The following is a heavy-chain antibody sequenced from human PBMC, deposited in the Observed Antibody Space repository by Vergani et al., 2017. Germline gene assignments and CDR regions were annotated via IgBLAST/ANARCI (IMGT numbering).Heavy chain of an antibody. Sequence: VQLVQSGAEVKKPGSSVKVSCQASGGTFSSYAIRWVRQAPGQGLECMGRIIPIFGTAKYAQKFQGRVTIAADESTSTAYMELSSLKSEDTAVYYCARAEFYYDSVIPTYYYGMDVWGQGTTVTVSS. CDR2: IIPIFGTA. J-gene: IGHJ6*02. CDR3: ARAEFYYDSVIPTYYYGMDV. D-gene: IGHD3-10*01. CDR1: GGTFSSYA. V-gene: IGHV1-69*13.